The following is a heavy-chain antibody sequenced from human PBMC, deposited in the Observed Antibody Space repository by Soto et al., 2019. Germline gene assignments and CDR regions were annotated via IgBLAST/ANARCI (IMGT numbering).Heavy chain of an antibody. D-gene: IGHD3-9*01. V-gene: IGHV3-64D*06. CDR3: VKVSTFYDILTGYYSTNFFDP. J-gene: IGHJ5*02. CDR2: ISSDGDIT. CDR1: GFTFSEYS. Sequence: QPGGSLRLSCSASGFTFSEYSMHWVRQAPGEGLQYVSTISSDGDITYYADSVRGRFTISRDNSKNTLYLQMNSLRPEDTAVYYCVKVSTFYDILTGYYSTNFFDPWGQGTLVTVSS.